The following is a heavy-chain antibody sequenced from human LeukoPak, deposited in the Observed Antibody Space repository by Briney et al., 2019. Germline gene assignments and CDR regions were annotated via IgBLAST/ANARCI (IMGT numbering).Heavy chain of an antibody. J-gene: IGHJ4*02. CDR2: ISGSGGST. V-gene: IGHV3-23*01. Sequence: GGSLRLSCAASGFTFSSYAMSWIRQALGKGLEWVSAISGSGGSTYYADSVKGRFTISRDNSKNTLYLQMNSLRAEDTAVYYCAKDDRSSCHKYWGQGTLVTVSS. D-gene: IGHD6-13*01. CDR3: AKDDRSSCHKY. CDR1: GFTFSSYA.